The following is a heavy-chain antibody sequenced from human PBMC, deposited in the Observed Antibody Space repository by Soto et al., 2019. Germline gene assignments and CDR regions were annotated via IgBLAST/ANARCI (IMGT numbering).Heavy chain of an antibody. D-gene: IGHD6-13*01. Sequence: EVQVVESGGGVVKPGGSLRLSCAASGFTISSYVMNWVRQAPGKGLQWVSAISSSGNHIYYADSLKGRFTISRDNAKNSLYLQMNSLRAEDTAVYYCAREVKSAGGPDGFDIWGQGTMVTVSS. CDR2: ISSSGNHI. V-gene: IGHV3-21*01. CDR1: GFTISSYV. J-gene: IGHJ3*02. CDR3: AREVKSAGGPDGFDI.